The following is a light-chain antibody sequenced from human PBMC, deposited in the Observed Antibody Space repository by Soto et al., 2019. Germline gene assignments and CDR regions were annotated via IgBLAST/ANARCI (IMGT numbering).Light chain of an antibody. Sequence: DIQMTQSPSTLSASVGDRVTITCRASQSISTWLAWYQQKPGRAPKVLIYDASSLKSGVPSRFSGSGSGTEFTLTISSLQIDDFATYYCHQYNGYFGGGTKVEIK. V-gene: IGKV1-5*01. CDR3: HQYNGY. J-gene: IGKJ4*01. CDR1: QSISTW. CDR2: DAS.